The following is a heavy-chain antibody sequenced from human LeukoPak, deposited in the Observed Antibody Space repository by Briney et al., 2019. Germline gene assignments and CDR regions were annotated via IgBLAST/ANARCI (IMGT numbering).Heavy chain of an antibody. V-gene: IGHV3-21*01. J-gene: IGHJ4*02. Sequence: GGSLRLSCAASGFTFSSYSMNWVRQAPGKGLEWVSSISSDSSYTDYADSLKGRFTISRDNAKNSLYLQMNSLKVEDTAVYYCARDHDFYYGSGSFDYWGQGTLVTVSS. CDR2: ISSDSSYT. CDR3: ARDHDFYYGSGSFDY. D-gene: IGHD3-10*01. CDR1: GFTFSSYS.